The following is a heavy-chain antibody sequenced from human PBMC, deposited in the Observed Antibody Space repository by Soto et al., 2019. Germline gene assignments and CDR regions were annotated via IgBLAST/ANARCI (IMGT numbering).Heavy chain of an antibody. J-gene: IGHJ5*02. Sequence: QVQLVQSGAEVKKPGSSVKVSCKASGGTFSSYAISWVRQAPGQGLEWMGGIIPIFGTANYAQKFQGRVTITADKSTSTAYMEPRSLISEDPAVYYCARAEPYAYDSSGDNNWFDPWGQGTLVTVSS. V-gene: IGHV1-69*06. CDR3: ARAEPYAYDSSGDNNWFDP. D-gene: IGHD3-22*01. CDR2: IIPIFGTA. CDR1: GGTFSSYA.